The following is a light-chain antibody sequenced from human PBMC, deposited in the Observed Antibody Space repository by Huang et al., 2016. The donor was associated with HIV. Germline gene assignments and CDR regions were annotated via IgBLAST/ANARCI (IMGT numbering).Light chain of an antibody. J-gene: IGKJ4*01. CDR3: QQRSKWPLT. Sequence: EIVLTQSPATLSLSPGHRVTLSCRASQSVSDFLAWYQQKPGQAPRLLIYDASKRATGIPARFSGSGAGTDFTLTISSLEPEDFAVYYCQQRSKWPLTFGGGTKVESK. V-gene: IGKV3-11*01. CDR2: DAS. CDR1: QSVSDF.